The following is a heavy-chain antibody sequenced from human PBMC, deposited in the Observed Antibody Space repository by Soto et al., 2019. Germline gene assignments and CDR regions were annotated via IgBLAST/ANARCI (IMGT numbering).Heavy chain of an antibody. D-gene: IGHD3-22*01. J-gene: IGHJ4*02. CDR2: FDPEDGET. CDR1: GYTLTELS. CDR3: ATSGVITMIVVAQFDY. Sequence: GASVKVSGKVSGYTLTELSMHWVRQAPGKGLEWMGGFDPEDGETIYAQKFQGRVTMTEDTSTDTAYMELSGLRSEDTAVYYCATSGVITMIVVAQFDYWGQGTLVTVSS. V-gene: IGHV1-24*01.